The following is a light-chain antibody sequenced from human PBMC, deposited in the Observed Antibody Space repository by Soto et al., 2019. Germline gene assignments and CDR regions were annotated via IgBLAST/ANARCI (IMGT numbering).Light chain of an antibody. V-gene: IGKV3-15*01. CDR3: QQYNNWPLT. Sequence: EIVMPQSPATLSVSPGERDPLSCRASQSVRSNLAWYQQKPGQAPRLLIYGASTRATGIPARFSGSGSGTEFTLTISSLQSEDFAVYYCQQYNNWPLTFGGGTKVEIK. CDR2: GAS. J-gene: IGKJ4*01. CDR1: QSVRSN.